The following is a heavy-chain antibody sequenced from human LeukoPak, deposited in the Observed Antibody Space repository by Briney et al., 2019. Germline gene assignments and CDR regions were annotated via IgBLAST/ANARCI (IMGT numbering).Heavy chain of an antibody. D-gene: IGHD6-13*01. CDR2: IYYTGST. J-gene: IGHJ4*02. CDR3: ARVDSSNWYDSRGYFDY. CDR1: GGYISSYY. V-gene: IGHV4-59*01. Sequence: SETLSLTCTISGGYISSYYWSWIRQPPGKELEWIGYIYYTGSTNYNPSLKSRVTISVDTSKNQFSLKLSSVTAADTAVYYCARVDSSNWYDSRGYFDYWGQGTLVTVSS.